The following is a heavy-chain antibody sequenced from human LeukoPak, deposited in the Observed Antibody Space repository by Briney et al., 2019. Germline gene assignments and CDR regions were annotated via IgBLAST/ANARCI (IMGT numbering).Heavy chain of an antibody. D-gene: IGHD2-2*01. CDR2: IIPIFGTS. CDR1: GGIITNYA. Sequence: SVKVSCKTSGGIITNYAISWVRQAPGQGLEWVGVIIPIFGTSNYAQKFQGRVTITADKSTNTVYMELSSLRSEDTAVYYCARVAAAIPRWYFDLWGRGTLVTVSS. V-gene: IGHV1-69*06. J-gene: IGHJ2*01. CDR3: ARVAAAIPRWYFDL.